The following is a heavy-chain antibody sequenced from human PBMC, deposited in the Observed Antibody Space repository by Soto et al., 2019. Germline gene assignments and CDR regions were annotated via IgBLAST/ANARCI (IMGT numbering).Heavy chain of an antibody. CDR3: ARDDEYSGNGMDV. D-gene: IGHD3-10*01. CDR2: ILNDGSNR. CDR1: GFTFSNYG. V-gene: IGHV3-33*01. Sequence: QVQLVESGGGVVQPGRSLRLSCAASGFTFSNYGMHWVRQAPGKGLEWVAVILNDGSNRYHADSVKDRFTISRDNSENMLVLQMNSLRAEDTAVYYCARDDEYSGNGMDVWGQGTTVTVS. J-gene: IGHJ6*02.